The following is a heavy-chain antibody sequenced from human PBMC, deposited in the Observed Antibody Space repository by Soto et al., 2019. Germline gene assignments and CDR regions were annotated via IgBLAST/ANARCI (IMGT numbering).Heavy chain of an antibody. J-gene: IGHJ6*03. Sequence: QVQLVESGGGVVQPGRSLRLSCAASGFTFSSYGMHWVRQAPGKGLEWVAVISYDGSNKYYAYSVKGRFTISRGNSNNALYLQMNSPRAEDTAVYYCAKQGGKELQWLGTYYYYMDVWGKGTTVTVSS. CDR1: GFTFSSYG. D-gene: IGHD6-19*01. CDR3: AKQGGKELQWLGTYYYYMDV. V-gene: IGHV3-30*18. CDR2: ISYDGSNK.